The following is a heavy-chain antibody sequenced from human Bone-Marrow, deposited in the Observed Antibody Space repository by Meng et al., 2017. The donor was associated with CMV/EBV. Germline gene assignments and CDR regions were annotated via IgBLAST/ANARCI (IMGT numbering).Heavy chain of an antibody. J-gene: IGHJ3*02. D-gene: IGHD3-22*01. CDR2: IIPILGIA. Sequence: GFTFSSYAISWARQAPGQGLEWMGGIIPILGIANYAQKFQGRVTITADKSTSTAYMELSSLRSEDTAVYYCARVRYYYDSSGYAFDIWGQGTMVTVSS. V-gene: IGHV1-69*10. CDR1: GFTFSSYA. CDR3: ARVRYYYDSSGYAFDI.